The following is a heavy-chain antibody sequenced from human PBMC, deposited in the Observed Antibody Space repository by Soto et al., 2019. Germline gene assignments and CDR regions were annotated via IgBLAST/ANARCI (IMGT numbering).Heavy chain of an antibody. CDR3: ARDAAYIADRAVAGRLFDY. J-gene: IGHJ4*02. V-gene: IGHV1-18*01. Sequence: GASVKVSCKASGYTFTSYGISWVRQAPGQGLEWMGWISAYNGNTNYAQKLQGRVTMTTDTSTSTAYMELRSLRSDDTAVYYCARDAAYIADRAVAGRLFDYWGQGTLVTVSS. CDR1: GYTFTSYG. D-gene: IGHD6-19*01. CDR2: ISAYNGNT.